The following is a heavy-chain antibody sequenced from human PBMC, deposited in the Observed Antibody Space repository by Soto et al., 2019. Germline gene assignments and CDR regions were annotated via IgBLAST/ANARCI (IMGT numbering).Heavy chain of an antibody. V-gene: IGHV1-69*08. Sequence: QVQLVQSGAEVKKPGSSVKVSCKASGGTFSSYTISWVRQAPGQGLECMGRIIPILGIANYAQKFQGRVTITADKSTSTAYMELSSLRSEDTAVYYCARDMVATISRRLNWYFDLWGRGTLVTVSS. CDR3: ARDMVATISRRLNWYFDL. CDR2: IIPILGIA. J-gene: IGHJ2*01. D-gene: IGHD5-12*01. CDR1: GGTFSSYT.